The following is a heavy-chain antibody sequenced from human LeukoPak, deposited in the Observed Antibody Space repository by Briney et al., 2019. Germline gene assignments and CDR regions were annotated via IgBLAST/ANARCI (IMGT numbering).Heavy chain of an antibody. J-gene: IGHJ4*02. D-gene: IGHD2-2*01. Sequence: ASVKVSCKASGYTFRNYAISWVRQAPGQGLEWMGWISAYNGNRNYAQKLQGRVTMTTDTSTGTAYMELRSLRSDDTAVYYCARLIPQVVVPGAVDYWGQGTLVTVSS. CDR1: GYTFRNYA. V-gene: IGHV1-18*01. CDR2: ISAYNGNR. CDR3: ARLIPQVVVPGAVDY.